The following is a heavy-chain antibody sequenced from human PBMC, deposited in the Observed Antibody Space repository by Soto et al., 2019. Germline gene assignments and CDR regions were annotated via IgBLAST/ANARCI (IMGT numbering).Heavy chain of an antibody. CDR1: GGSINSGGYC. J-gene: IGHJ4*02. D-gene: IGHD3-22*01. Sequence: QVQLQESGPGLVKPSQTLSLTCTVSGGSINSGGYCWSWIRQHPGKGLEWIGYIYYSGSANYNPSLKGRVTMSVDTSTNQFSLQLSSVTAADTAVYYCARLFNYYDSSGYAEYYLDHWGQGTLVTVSS. V-gene: IGHV4-31*03. CDR3: ARLFNYYDSSGYAEYYLDH. CDR2: IYYSGSA.